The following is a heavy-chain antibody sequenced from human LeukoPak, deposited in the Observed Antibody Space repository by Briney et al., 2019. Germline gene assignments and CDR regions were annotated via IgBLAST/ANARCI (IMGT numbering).Heavy chain of an antibody. CDR2: IRSKANSYAT. CDR3: TRRRVAAAGADY. J-gene: IGHJ4*02. Sequence: GGSLRLSCAASGFTFSGSAMHWVCQASGKGLEWVGRIRSKANSYATAYAASVKGRFTISRDDSKNTAYLQMNSLKTEDTAVYYCTRRRVAAAGADYWGQGTLVTVSS. D-gene: IGHD6-13*01. V-gene: IGHV3-73*01. CDR1: GFTFSGSA.